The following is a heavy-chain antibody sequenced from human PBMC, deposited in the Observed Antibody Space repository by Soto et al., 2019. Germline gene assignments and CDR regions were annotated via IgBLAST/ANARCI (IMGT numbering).Heavy chain of an antibody. CDR3: ARGRYGDY. CDR1: GYDFTTYG. CDR2: ISAHNGNT. Sequence: QVHLVQSGAEVKKSGASVKVSCKGSGYDFTTYGITWVRQAPGQGLEWMAWISAHNGNTDYGQKLQGRVTVTRDTSTRTAYMELRSLRSDDTAVYYCARGRYGDYWGQGALVTVSS. J-gene: IGHJ4*02. D-gene: IGHD1-1*01. V-gene: IGHV1-18*01.